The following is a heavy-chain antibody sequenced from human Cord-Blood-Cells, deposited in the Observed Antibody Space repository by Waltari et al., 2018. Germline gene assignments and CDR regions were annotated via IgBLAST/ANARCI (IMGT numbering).Heavy chain of an antibody. V-gene: IGHV4-59*01. CDR3: ARGEMGASHFDY. J-gene: IGHJ4*02. CDR2: IYYRGST. Sequence: QVQLQESGPGLVKPSETLSLTRTVPGGSISSYYWSWIRQPPGKGLEWIGYIYYRGSTNYNPSLKSRVTISVDTSKNQFSLKLSSVTAADTAVYYCARGEMGASHFDYWGQGTLVTVSS. CDR1: GGSISSYY. D-gene: IGHD1-26*01.